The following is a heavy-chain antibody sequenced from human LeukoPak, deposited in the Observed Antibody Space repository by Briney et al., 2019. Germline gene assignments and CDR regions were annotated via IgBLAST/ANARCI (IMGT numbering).Heavy chain of an antibody. V-gene: IGHV7-4-1*02. CDR1: GYTFTSYA. Sequence: ASVKVSCKASGYTFTSYAMNWVRQAPGQGLEWMGWINTNTGNPTYAQGFTGRFVFSLDTSVSTAYLQISSLKAEDTAVYYCARGGPVKYQLLPVDYWGQGTLVTVSS. J-gene: IGHJ4*02. CDR2: INTNTGNP. CDR3: ARGGPVKYQLLPVDY. D-gene: IGHD2-2*01.